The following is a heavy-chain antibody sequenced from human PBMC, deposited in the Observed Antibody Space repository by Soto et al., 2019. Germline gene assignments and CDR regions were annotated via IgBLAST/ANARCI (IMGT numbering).Heavy chain of an antibody. V-gene: IGHV3-73*01. D-gene: IGHD2-15*01. Sequence: GGSLRLSCAASGFTFSGSAMHWVRQASGKGLEWVGRIRSKANSYATAYAASVKGRFTISRDDSKNTAYLQMNSLKTEDTAGYYCTAGTGYCSGGSCFYYYYYMDVWGKGTTVTVSS. CDR1: GFTFSGSA. CDR2: IRSKANSYAT. CDR3: TAGTGYCSGGSCFYYYYYMDV. J-gene: IGHJ6*03.